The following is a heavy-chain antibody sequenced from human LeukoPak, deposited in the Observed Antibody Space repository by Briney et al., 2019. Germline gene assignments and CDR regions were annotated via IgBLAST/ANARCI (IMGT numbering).Heavy chain of an antibody. CDR1: GFTFSSYA. D-gene: IGHD6-19*01. CDR2: ISYDGSNK. J-gene: IGHJ4*02. V-gene: IGHV3-30-3*01. Sequence: GRSLGLSCAASGFTFSSYAMHWVRQAPGKGLEWVAVISYDGSNKYYADSVKGRFTISRDNSKNTLYLQMNSLRAEDTAVYYCAREAGRSSGWYGYWGQGTLVTVSS. CDR3: AREAGRSSGWYGY.